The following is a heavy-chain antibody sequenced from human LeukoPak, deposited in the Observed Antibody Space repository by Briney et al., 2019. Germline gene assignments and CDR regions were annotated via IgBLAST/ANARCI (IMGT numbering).Heavy chain of an antibody. CDR2: IESDGSST. Sequence: GGSLRLSCAASGFTFSGYWMHWVRQAPGKGLVWVSRIESDGSSTNYADSVRGRFTISRDNAKNTLYLQVNSLRAEDTAVYYCARSKGNNLFDPWGQGTLVTVSS. V-gene: IGHV3-74*01. CDR1: GFTFSGYW. J-gene: IGHJ5*02. D-gene: IGHD3-10*01. CDR3: ARSKGNNLFDP.